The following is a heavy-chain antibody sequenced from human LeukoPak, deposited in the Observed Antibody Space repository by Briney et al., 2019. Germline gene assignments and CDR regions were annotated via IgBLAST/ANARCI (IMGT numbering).Heavy chain of an antibody. J-gene: IGHJ4*02. V-gene: IGHV3-21*01. CDR3: ARETYYYGSGSYLYDY. D-gene: IGHD3-10*01. CDR2: ISSSSSYI. Sequence: GGSLRLSCAASGFTFSSYSTNWVRQAPGKGLEWVSSISSSSSYIYYADSVKGRFTISRDNAKNSLYLQMNSLRAENTAVYYCARETYYYGSGSYLYDYWGQGTLVTVSS. CDR1: GFTFSSYS.